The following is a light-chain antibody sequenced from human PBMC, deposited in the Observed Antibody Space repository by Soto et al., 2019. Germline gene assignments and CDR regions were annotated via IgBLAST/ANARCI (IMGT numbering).Light chain of an antibody. V-gene: IGKV3-20*01. CDR3: HQYGSSPPYT. J-gene: IGKJ2*01. CDR2: GSS. Sequence: EVVLTQSPGTLSLSPGESATLSCRASQSVTNNYFAWCQQKPGQAPRLLIFGSSDRATGIPDRFSGSGSGTDFTLTISRLEPEDFAVYYCHQYGSSPPYTFGQGTKLEIK. CDR1: QSVTNNY.